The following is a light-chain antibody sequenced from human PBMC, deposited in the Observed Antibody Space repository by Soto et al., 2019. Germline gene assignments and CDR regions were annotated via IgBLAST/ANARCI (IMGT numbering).Light chain of an antibody. V-gene: IGLV2-14*03. CDR2: EVR. CDR1: SSVVGAYDF. Sequence: QSALTQPASVSGSPGQSITISCTGTSSVVGAYDFVSCYQQHPDKAPKLMIYEVRNRPSGVSNRFSGSKSVNTATLTISGLQAEDEADYYCSSYTTSSTRVFGTGTKVTV. J-gene: IGLJ1*01. CDR3: SSYTTSSTRV.